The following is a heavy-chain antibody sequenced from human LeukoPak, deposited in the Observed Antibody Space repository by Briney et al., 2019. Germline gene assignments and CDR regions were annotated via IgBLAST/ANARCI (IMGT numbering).Heavy chain of an antibody. Sequence: PGGSLRLSCAASGFTFDDHAMSWVRQAPGKGLEWVANIKQDGSEKYYVDSVKGRFTISRDNAKNSLYLQMNSLRAEDTAVYYCARESPEWSYYYYYMDVWGKGTTVTVSS. CDR2: IKQDGSEK. CDR1: GFTFDDHA. D-gene: IGHD3-3*01. J-gene: IGHJ6*03. V-gene: IGHV3-7*01. CDR3: ARESPEWSYYYYYMDV.